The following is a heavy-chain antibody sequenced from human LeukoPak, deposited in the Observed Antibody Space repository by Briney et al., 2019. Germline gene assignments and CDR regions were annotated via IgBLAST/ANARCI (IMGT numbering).Heavy chain of an antibody. CDR3: ASSPTYYYDSSELSFDY. V-gene: IGHV4-59*01. D-gene: IGHD3-22*01. CDR2: IYYSGST. J-gene: IGHJ4*02. CDR1: GGSISSYY. Sequence: PSETLSLTCTVSGGSISSYYWSWIRQPPGKGLEWIGYIYYSGSTNYNPSLKSRVTISGDTSKNQFSLKLSSVTAADTAVYYCASSPTYYYDSSELSFDYWGQGTLVTVSS.